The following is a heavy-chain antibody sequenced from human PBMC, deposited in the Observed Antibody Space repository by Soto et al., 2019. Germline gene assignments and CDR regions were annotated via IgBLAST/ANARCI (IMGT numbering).Heavy chain of an antibody. J-gene: IGHJ4*02. CDR2: IIPIFGTP. CDR1: GGIFSTYA. Sequence: QVQLVQSGAEVKKPGSSVKVSCKASGGIFSTYAISWLRQAPGQGLEWMGGIIPIFGTPNYAQRFQGRVTITADGFTRKAYMELNRVRSEDMAVYYCARDRDDYGSGNYYNRIDFWGQGTMVTVSS. D-gene: IGHD3-10*01. CDR3: ARDRDDYGSGNYYNRIDF. V-gene: IGHV1-69*01.